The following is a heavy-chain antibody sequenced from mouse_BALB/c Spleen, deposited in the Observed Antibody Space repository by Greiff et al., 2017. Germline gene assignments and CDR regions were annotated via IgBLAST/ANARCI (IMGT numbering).Heavy chain of an antibody. CDR2: ISTYYGDA. V-gene: IGHV1S137*01. CDR1: GYTFTDYA. J-gene: IGHJ2*01. Sequence: VKLMESGAELVRPGVSVKISCKGSGYTFTDYAMHWVKQSHAKSLEWIGVISTYYGDASYNQKFKGKATMTVDKSSSTAYMELARLTSEDSAIYYCARVGGLGSSLYFDYWGQGTTLTVSS. D-gene: IGHD1-1*01. CDR3: ARVGGLGSSLYFDY.